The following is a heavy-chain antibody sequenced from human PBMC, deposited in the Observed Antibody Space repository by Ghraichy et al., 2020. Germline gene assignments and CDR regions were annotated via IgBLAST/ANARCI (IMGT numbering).Heavy chain of an antibody. CDR3: ARAVSAWYFDS. Sequence: SETLSLTCSVSGVSIDSHYWSWIRQPPGEGLDWIGYIYYTGSSNYRPSLRSRATISIDTSKNPFALRLNSVTAADTAVYYCARAVSAWYFDSWGQGTLVTVSS. V-gene: IGHV4-59*11. CDR1: GVSIDSHY. CDR2: IYYTGSS. D-gene: IGHD3-3*01. J-gene: IGHJ4*02.